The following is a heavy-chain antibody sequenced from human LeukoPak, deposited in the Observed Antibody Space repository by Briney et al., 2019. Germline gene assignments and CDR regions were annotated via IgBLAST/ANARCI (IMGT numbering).Heavy chain of an antibody. CDR2: NYSGGST. V-gene: IGHV3-66*01. CDR1: GFTVSSNY. Sequence: GGSLRLSCAASGFTVSSNYMSWVRQAPGKGLEWVSVNYSGGSTYYADSVKGRFTISRDNSKNTLYLQMNSLRAEDTAVYYCAKGRNGYCSSTSCYTFDYWGQGTLVTVSS. D-gene: IGHD2-2*02. J-gene: IGHJ4*02. CDR3: AKGRNGYCSSTSCYTFDY.